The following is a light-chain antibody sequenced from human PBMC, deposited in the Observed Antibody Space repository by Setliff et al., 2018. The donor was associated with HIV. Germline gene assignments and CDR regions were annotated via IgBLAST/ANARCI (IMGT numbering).Light chain of an antibody. Sequence: QSALAQPASVSGSPGQPITISCTGTSSDVGTYNFVSWYQQHPGKAPKLLIYDVNNRPSGVSNRFSGSKSGNTASLTISGLQAEDEADYYCSSYTNTPLYVFGTGTKVTVL. V-gene: IGLV2-14*03. J-gene: IGLJ1*01. CDR1: SSDVGTYNF. CDR3: SSYTNTPLYV. CDR2: DVN.